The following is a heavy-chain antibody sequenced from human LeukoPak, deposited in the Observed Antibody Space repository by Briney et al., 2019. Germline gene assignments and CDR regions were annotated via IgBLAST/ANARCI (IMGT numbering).Heavy chain of an antibody. V-gene: IGHV1-18*04. D-gene: IGHD6-13*01. J-gene: IGHJ4*02. CDR2: ISAYNGNT. CDR3: ARGGSSWKNLGY. CDR1: GYSFASYG. Sequence: RGASVKVSCKASGYSFASYGLSWVRQAPGQGLEWMGWISAYNGNTNYAQKVQGRVTMTTDTSTSTAYMELRSLRSDDTAVYYCARGGSSWKNLGYWGQGTLVTVFS.